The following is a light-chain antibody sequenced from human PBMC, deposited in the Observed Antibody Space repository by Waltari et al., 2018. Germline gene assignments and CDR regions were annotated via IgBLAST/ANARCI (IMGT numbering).Light chain of an antibody. CDR3: GTWDSSLSGAV. Sequence: QSVLTQPPSVSAAPGQRVTISCSGGRSNIGNNYVSWYRQFPGTAPKLLIYEDKWCPSGVPGRFSGSKSGTSATLDITGLQAGDEADYYCGTWDSSLSGAVFGGGTHLTVL. V-gene: IGLV1-51*02. CDR2: EDK. J-gene: IGLJ7*01. CDR1: RSNIGNNY.